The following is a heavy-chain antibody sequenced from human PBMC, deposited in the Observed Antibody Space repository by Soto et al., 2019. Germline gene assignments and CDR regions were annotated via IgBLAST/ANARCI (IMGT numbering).Heavy chain of an antibody. CDR1: GGSISSGDYY. Sequence: QVQLQESGPGLVKPSQTLSLTCTVSGGSISSGDYYWSWIRQPPGKGLEWIGYIYYSGSTYYNPSLKSRVTRSVDTSKNQFSLKQSSVTAAETAVYCCAKEFRRAADSDFDFCGQGTLGTVSS. CDR2: IYYSGST. J-gene: IGHJ4*02. D-gene: IGHD6-25*01. V-gene: IGHV4-30-4*01. CDR3: AKEFRRAADSDFDF.